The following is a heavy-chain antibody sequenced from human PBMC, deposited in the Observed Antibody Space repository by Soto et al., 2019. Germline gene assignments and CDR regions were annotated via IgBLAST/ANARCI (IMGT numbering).Heavy chain of an antibody. CDR3: AKHPFNPLVTPYWYFDF. V-gene: IGHV4-39*01. CDR1: GDSISRSANY. Sequence: QLQLQESGPGLVRASETLSLTCSVSGDSISRSANYWGWVRQSPVRGLEWIGSFYYSGKTYFNPSLRSRVSFSADTSKNQLFLTLTSVTAADTATYFCAKHPFNPLVTPYWYFDFWGRGTLVTVST. CDR2: FYYSGKT. J-gene: IGHJ2*01. D-gene: IGHD2-15*01.